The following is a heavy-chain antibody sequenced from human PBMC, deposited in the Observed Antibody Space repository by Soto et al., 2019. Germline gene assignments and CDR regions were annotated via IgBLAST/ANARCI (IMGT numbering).Heavy chain of an antibody. D-gene: IGHD2-15*01. V-gene: IGHV4-30-4*01. Sequence: SETLSLTCTVSGGSISSGDYYWSWIRQPPGKGLEWIGYIYYSGSTYYNPSLKSRVTISVDTSKNQFSLKLSSVTAADTAVYYCAGYCSGGSCLHDAFDIWGQGTMVTV. CDR3: AGYCSGGSCLHDAFDI. CDR1: GGSISSGDYY. J-gene: IGHJ3*02. CDR2: IYYSGST.